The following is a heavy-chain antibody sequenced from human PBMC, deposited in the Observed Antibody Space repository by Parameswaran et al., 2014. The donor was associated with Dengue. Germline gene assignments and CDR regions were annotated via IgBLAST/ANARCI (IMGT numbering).Heavy chain of an antibody. D-gene: IGHD2-2*01. Sequence: VRQAPGKGLEWVSSISSSSSYIYYADSVKGRFTISRDNAKNSLYLQMNSLRAEDTAVYYCASVSTRKYDYWGQGTLVTVSS. V-gene: IGHV3-21*01. J-gene: IGHJ4*02. CDR3: ASVSTRKYDY. CDR2: ISSSSSYI.